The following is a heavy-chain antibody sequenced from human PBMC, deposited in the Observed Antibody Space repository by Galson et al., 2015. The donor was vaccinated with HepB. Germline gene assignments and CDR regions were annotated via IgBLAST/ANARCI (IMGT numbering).Heavy chain of an antibody. CDR3: ARVGGEDIVVVPAAYYYGMDV. CDR2: IIPIFGTA. V-gene: IGHV1-69*13. CDR1: GGTFSSYA. D-gene: IGHD2-2*01. J-gene: IGHJ6*02. Sequence: SVKLSCKASGGTFSSYAISWVRQAPGQGLEWMGGIIPIFGTANYAQKFQGRVTITADESTSTAYMELSSLRSEDTAVYYCARVGGEDIVVVPAAYYYGMDVWGQGTTVTVSS.